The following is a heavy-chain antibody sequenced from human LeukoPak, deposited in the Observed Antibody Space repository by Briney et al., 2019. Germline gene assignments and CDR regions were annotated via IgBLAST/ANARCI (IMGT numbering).Heavy chain of an antibody. V-gene: IGHV3-66*01. CDR1: GFTVSSDY. CDR3: ARDLKSRPDY. J-gene: IGHJ4*02. CDR2: THSGGST. Sequence: GGSLRLSCAASGFTVSSDYMTWVRQAPGKGLEWVSVTHSGGSTSYADSVKGRFTISRDNAKNSLYLQMNSLRAEDTAVYYCARDLKSRPDYWGQGTLVTVSS.